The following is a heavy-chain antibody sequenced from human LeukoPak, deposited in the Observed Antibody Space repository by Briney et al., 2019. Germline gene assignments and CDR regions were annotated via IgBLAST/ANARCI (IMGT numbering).Heavy chain of an antibody. CDR2: ISSSSSYT. Sequence: GGSLRLSCAASGFTFSSYSMNWVRQAPGKGLEWVSSISSSSSYTYYADSVKGRFTISRDNAKNSLYLQMNSLRAEDTAVYYCARDRLPGLTGYYSPFDYWGQGTLVTVSS. J-gene: IGHJ4*02. CDR3: ARDRLPGLTGYYSPFDY. D-gene: IGHD3-9*01. CDR1: GFTFSSYS. V-gene: IGHV3-21*01.